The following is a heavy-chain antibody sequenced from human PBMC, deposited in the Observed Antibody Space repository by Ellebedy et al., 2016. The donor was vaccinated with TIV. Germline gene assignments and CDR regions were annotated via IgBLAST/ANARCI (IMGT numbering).Heavy chain of an antibody. CDR2: INPNSGGT. CDR1: GGTFSSYA. J-gene: IGHJ6*02. CDR3: ARDLTTMVRGVTYYYYGMDV. V-gene: IGHV1-2*02. Sequence: AASVKVSCKASGGTFSSYAISWVRQAPGQGLEWMGWINPNSGGTNYAQKFQGRVTMTRDTSISTAYMELSRLRSDDTAVYYCARDLTTMVRGVTYYYYGMDVWGQGTTVTVSS. D-gene: IGHD3-10*01.